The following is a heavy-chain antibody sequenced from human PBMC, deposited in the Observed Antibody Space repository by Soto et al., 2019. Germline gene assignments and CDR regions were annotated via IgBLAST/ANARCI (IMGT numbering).Heavy chain of an antibody. CDR3: ARVRLRFLEWPPHGDEYYGLDV. Sequence: SGGSLRLSCAASGFPFSNAWMSWVRQSPGKGLEWVGRIKSKTDGGTTDYAAPVKGRFTISRDNAKNSLYLQMNSLRAEDTAVYYCARVRLRFLEWPPHGDEYYGLDVWGQGPEVTVSS. D-gene: IGHD3-3*01. V-gene: IGHV3-15*01. CDR1: GFPFSNAW. J-gene: IGHJ6*02. CDR2: IKSKTDGGTT.